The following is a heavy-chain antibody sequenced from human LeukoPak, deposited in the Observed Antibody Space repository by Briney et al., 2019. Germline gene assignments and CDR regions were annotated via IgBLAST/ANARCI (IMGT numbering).Heavy chain of an antibody. CDR2: IKQDGSEK. J-gene: IGHJ4*02. CDR3: ARDPDKWELSIDN. Sequence: PGGSLRLSCAASGFTFSSHWMSWVRQAPGKGLEWVATIKQDGSEKKYADSVKGRFTITRDNAKNSVYLQMTSLRVEDTAVYYCARDPDKWELSIDNWGQGTLVTVSS. V-gene: IGHV3-7*01. CDR1: GFTFSSHW. D-gene: IGHD1-26*01.